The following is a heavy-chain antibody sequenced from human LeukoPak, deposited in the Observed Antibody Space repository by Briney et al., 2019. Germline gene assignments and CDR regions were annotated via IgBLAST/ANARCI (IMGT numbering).Heavy chain of an antibody. V-gene: IGHV4-38-2*01. Sequence: PSETLSLTCAVSGYSISSGYYWGWIRQPPGKGLEWIGSIHHSGSTYYNPSLKSRVTISVDTSKNQFSLKLSSVTAADTAVYYCARTNLRGYSGYDSSRRLGYWGQGTLVTVSS. CDR2: IHHSGST. J-gene: IGHJ4*02. D-gene: IGHD5-12*01. CDR3: ARTNLRGYSGYDSSRRLGY. CDR1: GYSISSGYY.